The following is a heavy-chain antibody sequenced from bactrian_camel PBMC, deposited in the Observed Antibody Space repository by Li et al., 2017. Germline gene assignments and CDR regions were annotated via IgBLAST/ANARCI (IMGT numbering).Heavy chain of an antibody. Sequence: DVQLVESGGGLVQYGRSLRLSCAASGFAFSNYAMSWVRQAPGKEREGVANIDSDGGASYADSVRGRFTISHDNAKNTLYLQMNNLKPEDTATYTCAAGRCVGLAMRGNCWGQGTQVTVS. CDR1: GFAFSNYA. J-gene: IGHJ4*01. V-gene: IGHV3S42*01. CDR2: IDSDGGA. D-gene: IGHD2*01. CDR3: AAGRCVGLAMRGNC.